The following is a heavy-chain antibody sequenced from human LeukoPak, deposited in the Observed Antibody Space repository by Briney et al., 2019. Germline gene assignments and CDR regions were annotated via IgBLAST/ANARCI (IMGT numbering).Heavy chain of an antibody. CDR2: IRYDGSNK. J-gene: IGHJ4*02. D-gene: IGHD3-10*01. Sequence: GGSLRLSCAASGFTFSSYGMHWVRQAPGKGLEWVAFIRYDGSNKYYADSVKGRFTISRDNSKNTLYLQMNSLRAEDTAVYYYAKVGMVRGVYHFDYWGQGTLVTVSS. V-gene: IGHV3-30*02. CDR1: GFTFSSYG. CDR3: AKVGMVRGVYHFDY.